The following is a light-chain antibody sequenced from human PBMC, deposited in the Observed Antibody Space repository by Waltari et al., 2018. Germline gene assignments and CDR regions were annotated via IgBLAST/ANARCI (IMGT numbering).Light chain of an antibody. V-gene: IGLV2-8*01. J-gene: IGLJ2*01. CDR3: SSYAGSNNFVV. CDR1: SSDVGGYDY. Sequence: QSALTQPPSASGSPGQSVTISCTGTSSDVGGYDYVSWYQQHPGKAPKLIIFEVNNVTSGGLDRFSGSNSGNTASLTIDGLQPEDEADYYCSSYAGSNNFVVFGGGTKLTVL. CDR2: EVN.